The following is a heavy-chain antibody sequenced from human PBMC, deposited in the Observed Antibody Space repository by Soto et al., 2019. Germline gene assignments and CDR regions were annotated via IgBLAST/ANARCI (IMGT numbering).Heavy chain of an antibody. CDR3: ARDLGYSSGWYYTTYYYYGMDV. D-gene: IGHD6-19*01. CDR2: IWYDGSNK. Sequence: GGSLRLSCAASGFTFSSYGMHWVRQAPGKGLEWVAVIWYDGSNKYYADSVKGRFTISRDNSKNTLYLQMNSLRAEDTAVYYCARDLGYSSGWYYTTYYYYGMDVWGQGTTVTVSS. V-gene: IGHV3-33*01. J-gene: IGHJ6*02. CDR1: GFTFSSYG.